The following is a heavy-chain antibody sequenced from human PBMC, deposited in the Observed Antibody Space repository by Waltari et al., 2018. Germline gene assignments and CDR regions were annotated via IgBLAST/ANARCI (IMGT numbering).Heavy chain of an antibody. V-gene: IGHV4-34*01. D-gene: IGHD3-16*02. Sequence: CAVYGGSFSGYYWSWIRQPPGKGLEWIGEINHSGSTNYNPSLKSRVTISVDTSKNQFSLKLSSVTAADTAVYYCARVGDYIWGSYRYVPYYYYMDVWGKGTTVTVSS. CDR3: ARVGDYIWGSYRYVPYYYYMDV. J-gene: IGHJ6*03. CDR1: GGSFSGYY. CDR2: INHSGST.